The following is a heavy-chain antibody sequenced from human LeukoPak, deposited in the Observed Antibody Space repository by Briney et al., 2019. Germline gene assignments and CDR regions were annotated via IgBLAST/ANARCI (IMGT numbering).Heavy chain of an antibody. V-gene: IGHV4-31*03. Sequence: SETLSLTCTVSGGSISSGGYYWSWLRQHPGKGLEWIGYIYYSGSTYYNPSLKSRVTISVDTSKNQFSLKLSSVTAADTAVYYCARGSSSWFSYGMDVWGQGTTVTVSS. CDR2: IYYSGST. CDR3: ARGSSSWFSYGMDV. J-gene: IGHJ6*02. CDR1: GGSISSGGYY. D-gene: IGHD6-13*01.